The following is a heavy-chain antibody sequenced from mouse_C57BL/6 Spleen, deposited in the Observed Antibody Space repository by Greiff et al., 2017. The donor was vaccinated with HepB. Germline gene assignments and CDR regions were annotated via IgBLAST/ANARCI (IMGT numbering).Heavy chain of an antibody. CDR2: IYPGSGNT. Sequence: VKLMESGAELVRPGASVKLSCKASGYTFTDYYINWVKQRPGQGLEWIARIYPGSGNTYYNEKFKGKATLTAEKSSSTAYMQLSSLTSEDSAVYFCARERNFDYWGQGTTLTVSS. J-gene: IGHJ2*01. V-gene: IGHV1-76*01. CDR3: ARERNFDY. CDR1: GYTFTDYY.